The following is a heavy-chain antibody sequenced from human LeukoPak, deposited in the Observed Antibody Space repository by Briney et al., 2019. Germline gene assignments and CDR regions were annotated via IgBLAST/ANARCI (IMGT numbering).Heavy chain of an antibody. CDR3: ARRPLLWFGANKWFDP. CDR2: INSSGGST. V-gene: IGHV1-46*01. D-gene: IGHD3-10*01. CDR1: GYTFTSYY. Sequence: ASVKVSCKASGYTFTSYYMHWVRQAPGQGLEWMGIINSSGGSTSYAQKFQGRVTMTRDTSTSTAYMELRSLRSDDTAVYYCARRPLLWFGANKWFDPWGQGTLVTVSS. J-gene: IGHJ5*02.